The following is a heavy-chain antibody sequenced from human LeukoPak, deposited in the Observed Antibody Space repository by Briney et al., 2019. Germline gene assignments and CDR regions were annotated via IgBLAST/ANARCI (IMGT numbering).Heavy chain of an antibody. D-gene: IGHD3-22*01. J-gene: IGHJ4*02. Sequence: GGSLRLSCAASGFIVSSNYMRWVRQAPGKGLEWVSIIYSGGTTYYADSVKGRFTISRDNSKNTLYLQMNSLRAEDAAVYYCARNYYDSSGSRNWGQGTLITVSS. CDR3: ARNYYDSSGSRN. V-gene: IGHV3-53*01. CDR2: IYSGGTT. CDR1: GFIVSSNY.